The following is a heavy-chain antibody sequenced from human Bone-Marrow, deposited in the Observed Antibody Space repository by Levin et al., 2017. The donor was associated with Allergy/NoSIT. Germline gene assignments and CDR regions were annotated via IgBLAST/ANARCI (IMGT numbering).Heavy chain of an antibody. CDR2: INLKGGDT. CDR1: EYTFSRYY. D-gene: IGHD2-15*01. CDR3: AREVANDGFDL. Sequence: GESLKISCKASEYTFSRYYMHWVRQAPGQGLEWMGIINLKGGDTNYARKFQGRVTMTRDTSTSTVYMELRSLTSEDAVVYYCAREVANDGFDLWGQGTLVTVSS. V-gene: IGHV1-46*01. J-gene: IGHJ3*01.